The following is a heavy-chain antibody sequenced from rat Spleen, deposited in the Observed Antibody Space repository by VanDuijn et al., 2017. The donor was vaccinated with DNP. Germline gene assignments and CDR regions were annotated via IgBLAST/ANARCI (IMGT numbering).Heavy chain of an antibody. D-gene: IGHD1-12*02. CDR1: DYSITNNY. Sequence: EVQLQESGPGLVKPSQSLSLTCSVTDYSITNNYWGWIRQFPGNKMEWIGHISQSGRASYNPSLKSRISITRDTSKNQFFLQLNSVINEDTATYYCARFGSYYYVMDAWGQG. V-gene: IGHV3-1*01. J-gene: IGHJ4*01. CDR3: ARFGSYYYVMDA. CDR2: ISQSGRA.